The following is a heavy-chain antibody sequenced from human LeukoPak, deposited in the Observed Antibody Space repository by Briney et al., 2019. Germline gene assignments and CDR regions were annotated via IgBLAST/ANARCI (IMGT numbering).Heavy chain of an antibody. CDR3: ARAMKQFRDDAFDI. V-gene: IGHV4-59*01. J-gene: IGHJ3*02. Sequence: SETLSLTCTVSGGSISSYYWSWIRQPPGKGLEWIGYIYYSGSTNYNPSLKSRVTISVDTSKNQFSLKLSSVTAADTAVCYCARAMKQFRDDAFDIWGQGTMVTVSS. D-gene: IGHD3-10*01. CDR1: GGSISSYY. CDR2: IYYSGST.